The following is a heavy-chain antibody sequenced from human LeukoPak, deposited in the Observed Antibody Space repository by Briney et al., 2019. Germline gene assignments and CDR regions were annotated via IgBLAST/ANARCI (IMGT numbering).Heavy chain of an antibody. J-gene: IGHJ6*02. Sequence: SESLSLTSNVSGGSISSFYWSCIRQPPGKGLEWIGYIYHSGTTYYNPSLKSRVTISVDTSKNQFSLKLSSVTAADTAEYYCARVLASDSDYYYYGMDVWGQGTTVSVSS. V-gene: IGHV4-59*01. CDR2: IYHSGTT. CDR3: ARVLASDSDYYYYGMDV. D-gene: IGHD2-15*01. CDR1: GGSISSFY.